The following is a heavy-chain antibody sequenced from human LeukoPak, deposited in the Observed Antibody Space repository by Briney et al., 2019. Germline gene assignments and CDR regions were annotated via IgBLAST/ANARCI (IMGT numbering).Heavy chain of an antibody. D-gene: IGHD5-12*01. CDR3: AKNSGSDSGYWFDP. J-gene: IGHJ5*02. V-gene: IGHV3-30*18. CDR1: GFTFSSYG. Sequence: GGSLRLSCAASGFTFSSYGMHWVRQAPGKGLEGVAVISYDGSNKYYADSVKGRFTISRDNSKNTLYLQMNSVRAEDTAVYFCAKNSGSDSGYWFDPWGQGTLVTVSS. CDR2: ISYDGSNK.